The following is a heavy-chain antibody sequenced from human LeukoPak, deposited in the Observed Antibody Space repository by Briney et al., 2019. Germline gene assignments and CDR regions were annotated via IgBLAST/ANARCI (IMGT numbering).Heavy chain of an antibody. J-gene: IGHJ3*02. CDR3: ASPDLSLVGDHDAFDI. D-gene: IGHD1-26*01. CDR1: GGSISSYN. Sequence: SENLSLTCTVAGGSISSYNRSWIRQPPGRGREWMAYIYYSGSTYYNPSLKSRVTISVDTSKNQFSLKLSSVTAADTAVYYCASPDLSLVGDHDAFDIWGQGTMVTVSS. CDR2: IYYSGST. V-gene: IGHV4-59*08.